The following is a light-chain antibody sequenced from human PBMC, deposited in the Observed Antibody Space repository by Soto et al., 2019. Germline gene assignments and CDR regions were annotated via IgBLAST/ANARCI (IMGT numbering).Light chain of an antibody. J-gene: IGKJ1*01. CDR2: KAS. CDR1: QSISSW. CDR3: QQYNTYPWT. Sequence: DIQMTQSPSTLSASVGDRVTMTCRAGQSISSWLAWYQQKPGKAPKLLIYKASSLQSGVPSRFSGSGSGTEFTLTISSLQPDDFATYYCQQYNTYPWTFGQGTQVEI. V-gene: IGKV1-5*03.